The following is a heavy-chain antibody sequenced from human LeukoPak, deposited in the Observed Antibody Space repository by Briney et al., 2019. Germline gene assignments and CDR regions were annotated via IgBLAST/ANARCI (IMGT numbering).Heavy chain of an antibody. V-gene: IGHV4-38-2*01. CDR2: ISHSGSI. J-gene: IGHJ5*02. Sequence: SETLSLTCAVSGYSISSGYYWGWIRPPPGKVLEWIGSISHSGSIYYKQTLKSRLTISVDTSKNQFSLKLSSVTAADTAVYYCARGRGNWFDPWGQGTLVTVSS. CDR1: GYSISSGYY. CDR3: ARGRGNWFDP.